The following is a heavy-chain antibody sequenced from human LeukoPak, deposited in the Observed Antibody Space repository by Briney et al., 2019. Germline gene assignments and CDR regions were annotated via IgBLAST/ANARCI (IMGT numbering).Heavy chain of an antibody. CDR1: GFTFTSYS. CDR2: ISGSSNTI. Sequence: GGSLRLSCAASGFTFTSYSMSSGRQAPGEGGEGRSYISGSSNTIYHADSVKGRFTISRDNAKTILYLQMHSLSAEDTALYYCARALPLGVPGPGSFDYWGQGTLVTVSS. CDR3: ARALPLGVPGPGSFDY. J-gene: IGHJ4*02. D-gene: IGHD6-19*01. V-gene: IGHV3-48*04.